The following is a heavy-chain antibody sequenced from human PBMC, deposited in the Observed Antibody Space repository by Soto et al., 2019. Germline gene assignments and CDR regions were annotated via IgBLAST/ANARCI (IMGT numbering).Heavy chain of an antibody. CDR2: INPSGGST. CDR1: GYTFTSYY. V-gene: IGHV1-46*01. CDR3: ARDPKGYCTNGVCYTKWFDP. D-gene: IGHD2-8*01. J-gene: IGHJ5*02. Sequence: QVQLVQSGAEVKKPGASVKVSCKASGYTFTSYYMHWVRQAPGQGLEWMGIINPSGGSTSYAQKFQGRVTMKRDTSTSTVYMELSSLRSEDTAVYYCARDPKGYCTNGVCYTKWFDPWGQGTLVTVSS.